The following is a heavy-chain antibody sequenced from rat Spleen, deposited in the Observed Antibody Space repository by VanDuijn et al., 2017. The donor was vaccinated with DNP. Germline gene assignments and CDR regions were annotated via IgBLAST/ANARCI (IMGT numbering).Heavy chain of an antibody. CDR2: INSAGST. V-gene: IGHV3-3*01. D-gene: IGHD1-4*01. CDR3: ARWPGYNPPYAMDA. Sequence: EVQLQESGPGLLKPSQSLSLTCSVTGYSITSSYRWNWIRKFPGNKLEWMGSINSAGSTNYNPSLKSRISITRDTSKNQFFLQVNSVNTEDTATYYCARWPGYNPPYAMDAWGQGTSVTVSS. CDR1: GYSITSSYR. J-gene: IGHJ4*01.